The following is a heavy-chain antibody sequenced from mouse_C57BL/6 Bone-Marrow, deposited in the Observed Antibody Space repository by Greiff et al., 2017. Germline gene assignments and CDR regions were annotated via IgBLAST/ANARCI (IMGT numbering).Heavy chain of an antibody. CDR2: INPSTGGT. CDR1: GYSFTGYY. CDR3: ARAPTVVDWYCDV. V-gene: IGHV1-42*01. D-gene: IGHD1-1*01. Sequence: EVKLQESGPELVKPGASVKISCKASGYSFTGYYMNWVKQSPEKSLEWIGEINPSTGGTTYNQKFKAKATLTVDKSSSTAYMQLKSLTSEDSAVYYCARAPTVVDWYCDVWGTGTTVTVSS. J-gene: IGHJ1*03.